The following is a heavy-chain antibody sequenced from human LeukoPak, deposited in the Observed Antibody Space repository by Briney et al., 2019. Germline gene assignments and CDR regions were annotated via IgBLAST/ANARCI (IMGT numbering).Heavy chain of an antibody. Sequence: GGSLRLSCAASGFTFSSYAMNWVRQAPGKGLEWVSTITGGGASTYYADSVKGRFTISRDNSKNTLYLQMNSLRVEDMAVYYCARKLAAAGPLVFDPWGRGTLVTVSS. J-gene: IGHJ5*02. D-gene: IGHD6-13*01. CDR2: ITGGGAST. V-gene: IGHV3-23*01. CDR3: ARKLAAAGPLVFDP. CDR1: GFTFSSYA.